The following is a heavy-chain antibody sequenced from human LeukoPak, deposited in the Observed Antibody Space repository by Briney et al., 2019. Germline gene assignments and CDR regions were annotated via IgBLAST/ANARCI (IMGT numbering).Heavy chain of an antibody. CDR3: ARVRGYDILTGYYSPYFDY. CDR2: IKQDGSEK. Sequence: PGGSLRLSCAASGFTFSSYGMHWVRQAPGKGLEWVANIKQDGSEKYYVDSVKGRFTISRDNAKNSLYLQMNSLRAEDTAVYYCARVRGYDILTGYYSPYFDYWGQGTLVTVSS. D-gene: IGHD3-9*01. J-gene: IGHJ4*02. CDR1: GFTFSSYG. V-gene: IGHV3-7*01.